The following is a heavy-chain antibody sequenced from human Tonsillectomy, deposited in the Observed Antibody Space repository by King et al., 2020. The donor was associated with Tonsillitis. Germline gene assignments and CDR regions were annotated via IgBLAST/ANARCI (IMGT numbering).Heavy chain of an antibody. J-gene: IGHJ4*02. V-gene: IGHV3-30-3*01. CDR2: VSYDGSDK. D-gene: IGHD3-10*01. Sequence: VQLVQSGGGVVQPGRSLRLSCAASGFTFSSYAIHWVRQAPGKGLEWVAVVSYDGSDKYYEDSVQGRFTISRDNSKNTLYLQMNSLRAEDTAVYYCARDQGFIGHGSGSYPDYWGQGALVTVSS. CDR3: ARDQGFIGHGSGSYPDY. CDR1: GFTFSSYA.